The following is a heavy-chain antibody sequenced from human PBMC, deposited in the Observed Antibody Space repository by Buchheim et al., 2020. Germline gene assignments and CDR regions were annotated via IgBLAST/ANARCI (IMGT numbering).Heavy chain of an antibody. CDR1: GITFSSYA. J-gene: IGHJ4*02. V-gene: IGHV3-23*01. CDR2: ISGRGSTM. CDR3: ARGLEVVPGALVY. Sequence: EVQLLESGGDLVQPGGSLRLSCEASGITFSSYAMSWVRQAPGKGLEWVSAISGRGSTMYYADSVKGRFTISRDNSKNKLYLDMHSLRAEDTAVYYCARGLEVVPGALVYWGQGTL. D-gene: IGHD2-2*01.